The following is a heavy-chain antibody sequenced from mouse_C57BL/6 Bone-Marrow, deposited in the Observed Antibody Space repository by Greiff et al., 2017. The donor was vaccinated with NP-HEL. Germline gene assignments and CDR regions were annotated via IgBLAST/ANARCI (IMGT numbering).Heavy chain of an antibody. Sequence: QVQLQQPGAELVKPGASVKLSCKASGYTFTSYWMQWVKQRPGQGLEWIVEIDPSDSCTNYNQKFKGKATLTVDTSSSTAYMQLSSLTSEDSAVYYCARERDYGNYPYVDYWGQGTTLTVSS. D-gene: IGHD2-1*01. CDR3: ARERDYGNYPYVDY. CDR1: GYTFTSYW. V-gene: IGHV1-50*01. J-gene: IGHJ2*01. CDR2: IDPSDSCT.